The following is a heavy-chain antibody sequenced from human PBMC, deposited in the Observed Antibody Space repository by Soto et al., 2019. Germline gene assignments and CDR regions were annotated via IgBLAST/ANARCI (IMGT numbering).Heavy chain of an antibody. D-gene: IGHD3-22*01. CDR3: AADYDSSGYYPTLGY. Sequence: ASVKVSCKASGFTFTSSAVQWVRQARGQRLEWIGWIVVGSGNTNYAQKFQERVTITRDMSTSTAYMELSSLRSEDTAVYYCAADYDSSGYYPTLGYWGQGTLVTVSS. J-gene: IGHJ4*02. CDR2: IVVGSGNT. CDR1: GFTFTSSA. V-gene: IGHV1-58*01.